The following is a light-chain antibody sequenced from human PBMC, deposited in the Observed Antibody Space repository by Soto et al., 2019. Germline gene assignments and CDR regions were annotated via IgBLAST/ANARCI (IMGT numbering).Light chain of an antibody. V-gene: IGKV1-5*03. CDR2: KAS. CDR1: QSISSW. CDR3: QQYNSYSGT. J-gene: IGKJ1*01. Sequence: DIQMTQSPSTLSASVGDRVTITCRASQSISSWLAWYQQKPGKAPKLMIYKASSLESGVPSRFSGSGSGTECNLTISSLQPDDVATYYCQQYNSYSGTFGQGTKVDIK.